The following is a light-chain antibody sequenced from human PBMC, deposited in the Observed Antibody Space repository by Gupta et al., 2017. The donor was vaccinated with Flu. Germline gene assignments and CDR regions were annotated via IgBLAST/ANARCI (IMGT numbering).Light chain of an antibody. J-gene: IGLJ2*01. CDR1: SSDIGAYNY. CDR2: EVS. Sequence: QSALTQPASVSRSPGQPITISCTGTSSDIGAYNYVSWYQQHPGKAPQLMFYEVSSRPSGVSNRFSGSKSGNTASLTISGLQAEDEAVYFCSSFTGRHTVFGGGTKLTVL. CDR3: SSFTGRHTV. V-gene: IGLV2-14*01.